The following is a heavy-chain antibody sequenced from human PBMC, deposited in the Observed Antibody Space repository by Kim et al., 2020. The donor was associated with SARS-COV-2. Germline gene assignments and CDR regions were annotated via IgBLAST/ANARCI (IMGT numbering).Heavy chain of an antibody. V-gene: IGHV3-23*01. J-gene: IGHJ4*02. CDR3: AKGGIQVVRGVAEETEFDY. D-gene: IGHD3-10*01. Sequence: GGSLRLSCAASGFTFSSYAMSWVRQAPGKGLEWVSAISGSGGSTYYADSVKGRFTISRDNSKNTLYLQMNSLRAEDTAVYYCAKGGIQVVRGVAEETEFDYWGQGTLVTVSS. CDR2: ISGSGGST. CDR1: GFTFSSYA.